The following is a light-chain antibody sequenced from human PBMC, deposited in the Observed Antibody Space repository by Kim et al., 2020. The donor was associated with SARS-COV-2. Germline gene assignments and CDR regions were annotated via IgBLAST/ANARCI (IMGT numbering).Light chain of an antibody. J-gene: IGKJ2*01. CDR3: QQSYITPFMYT. Sequence: DIQMTQSPSSLSTSVGDRVTITCRASQSVRNYLNWYQQKPRKAPKLLIYAASSLQSGVPSRFSGSGSGTDFTLTISSLQPEDFATYYCQQSYITPFMYTFGQGTKLEI. CDR2: AAS. CDR1: QSVRNY. V-gene: IGKV1-39*01.